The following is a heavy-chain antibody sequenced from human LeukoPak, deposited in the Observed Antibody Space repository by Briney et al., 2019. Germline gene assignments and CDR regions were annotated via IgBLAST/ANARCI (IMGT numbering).Heavy chain of an antibody. D-gene: IGHD3-22*01. J-gene: IGHJ4*02. Sequence: SQTLSLTCAISGDSVSSKSAAWNWIRQSPSRGLEWLGRTYYRSKWYNDYAESVKSRITINPDTSKNQFSLQLNSVTPEDTAVYFCARGSYYDSSAYYNSWGQGTLVTVSS. CDR2: TYYRSKWYN. CDR3: ARGSYYDSSAYYNS. CDR1: GDSVSSKSAA. V-gene: IGHV6-1*01.